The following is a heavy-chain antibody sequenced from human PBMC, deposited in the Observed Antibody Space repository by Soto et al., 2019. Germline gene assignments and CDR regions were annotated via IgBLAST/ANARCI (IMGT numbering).Heavy chain of an antibody. CDR2: IYYRGST. CDR3: ARDSPPGVP. Sequence: QVQLQESGPGLVKPSETLSLTCTVSGGSVSSGSYYWSWIRQPPGKELEWIGYIYYRGSTNYNPALKSRVTISVDTSKNQFSLKLSSVTAADTAVYYCARDSPPGVPWGQGTLVTVSS. CDR1: GGSVSSGSYY. J-gene: IGHJ5*02. D-gene: IGHD3-10*01. V-gene: IGHV4-61*01.